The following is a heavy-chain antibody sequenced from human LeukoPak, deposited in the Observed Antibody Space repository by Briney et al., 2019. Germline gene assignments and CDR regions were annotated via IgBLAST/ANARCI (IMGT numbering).Heavy chain of an antibody. CDR1: GFTFCSDW. CDR2: VQSDGSRP. D-gene: IGHD2-21*01. J-gene: IGHJ4*02. Sequence: GGSLSLSCAVSGFTFCSDWVHCVREVRGKGVVWVSRVQSDGSRPNQADSVKGRFTISRDTAKHTLYLQTNSLRAEDTAVYYCPSDQTFVGVIDCWGQGTLVTVSS. CDR3: PSDQTFVGVIDC. V-gene: IGHV3-74*01.